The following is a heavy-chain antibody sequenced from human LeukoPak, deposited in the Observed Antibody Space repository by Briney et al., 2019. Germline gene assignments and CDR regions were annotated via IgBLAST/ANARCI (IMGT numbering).Heavy chain of an antibody. Sequence: SETLSLTCTVSGGSISSSSYYWGWIRQRPGKGLEWIGSIYYSGSTYYNPSLKSRVTISVDTSKNQFSLKLSSVTAADTAVYYCARGYCSGGSCNGNWFDPWGQGTLVTVSS. CDR3: ARGYCSGGSCNGNWFDP. CDR1: GGSISSSSYY. D-gene: IGHD2-15*01. CDR2: IYYSGST. V-gene: IGHV4-39*07. J-gene: IGHJ5*02.